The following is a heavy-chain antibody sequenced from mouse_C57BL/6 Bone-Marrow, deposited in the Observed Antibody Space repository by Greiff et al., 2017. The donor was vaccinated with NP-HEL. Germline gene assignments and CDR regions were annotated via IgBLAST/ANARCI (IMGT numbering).Heavy chain of an antibody. J-gene: IGHJ2*01. D-gene: IGHD2-4*01. V-gene: IGHV1-85*01. Sequence: QVQLQQSGPELVKPGASVKLSCKASGYTFTSYDINWVKQRPGQGLEWIGWIYPSDGSTKYNETFKGKATLTVDTSSSTAYMELHSLTSEDSAVYSCARGSDYADGNYFANWGQGPTLTVTS. CDR2: IYPSDGST. CDR1: GYTFTSYD. CDR3: ARGSDYADGNYFAN.